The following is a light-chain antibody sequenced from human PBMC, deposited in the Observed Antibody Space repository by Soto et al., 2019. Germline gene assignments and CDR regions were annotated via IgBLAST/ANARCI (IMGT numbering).Light chain of an antibody. CDR1: QSVSSY. V-gene: IGKV3-11*01. CDR3: QQRSNWIT. J-gene: IGKJ5*01. Sequence: ESVLTQSPATLSLSPGERATLSCRASQSVSSYLAWYQQKPGQAPRLLIYGASTRATGIPARFSGSGSGTEFTLTISSLQSEDFAFYYCQQRSNWITFGQGTRLEIK. CDR2: GAS.